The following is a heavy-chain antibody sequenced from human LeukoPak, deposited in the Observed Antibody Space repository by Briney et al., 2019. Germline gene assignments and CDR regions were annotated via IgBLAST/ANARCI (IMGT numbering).Heavy chain of an antibody. J-gene: IGHJ6*03. CDR2: IYYSGST. Sequence: SETLSLTCTVSGGSISSGGYYWSWLRQHPRKGLEWIVFIYYSGSTYYNPSLKSRVTISVDTSKNQFSLKLSSVTAADTAVYYCARAGCSSTSCKNYYYYYMDVWAKGPRSPSP. CDR1: GGSISSGGYY. V-gene: IGHV4-31*03. D-gene: IGHD2-2*01. CDR3: ARAGCSSTSCKNYYYYYMDV.